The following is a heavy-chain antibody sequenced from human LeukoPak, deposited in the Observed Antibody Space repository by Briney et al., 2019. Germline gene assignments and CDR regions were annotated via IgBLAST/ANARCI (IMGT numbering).Heavy chain of an antibody. V-gene: IGHV1-8*01. CDR1: GYTFTSYD. D-gene: IGHD6-13*01. J-gene: IGHJ6*02. Sequence: ASVKVSCKASGYTFTSYDINWVRQATGQGREWMGWMNPNSGNTGYAQKFQGRVTMTRNTSISTAYMELSSLRSEDTAVYYCARGDSSWWNYYYYYGMDVWGQGTTVTVSS. CDR2: MNPNSGNT. CDR3: ARGDSSWWNYYYYYGMDV.